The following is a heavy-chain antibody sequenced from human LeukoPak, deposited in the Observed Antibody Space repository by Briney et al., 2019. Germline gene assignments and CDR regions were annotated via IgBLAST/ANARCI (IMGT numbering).Heavy chain of an antibody. CDR3: AKDRQQLVLFPLDY. CDR2: ISWNSGSI. J-gene: IGHJ4*02. V-gene: IGHV3-9*01. Sequence: GRSLRLSCAASGFTFDDYAMHWVRQAPGKGLEWVSGISWNSGSIGYADSVKGRFTISRDNAKNSLYLQMNSLSAEDTALYYCAKDRQQLVLFPLDYWGQGTLVTVSS. CDR1: GFTFDDYA. D-gene: IGHD6-13*01.